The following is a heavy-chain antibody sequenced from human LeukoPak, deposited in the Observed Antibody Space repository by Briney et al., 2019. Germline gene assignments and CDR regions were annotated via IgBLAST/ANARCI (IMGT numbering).Heavy chain of an antibody. J-gene: IGHJ4*02. CDR2: THDSGNS. CDR3: ARDRSAAPADY. D-gene: IGHD6-13*01. Sequence: PSETLSLTCTVSGGSITNNYWAWIRQPPGEGLEWIGYTHDSGNSNYNPSLRSRVTISIDTSKNQFSLKLTSVTAADTAVYYCARDRSAAPADYWGQGTLVTVSS. V-gene: IGHV4-59*13. CDR1: GGSITNNY.